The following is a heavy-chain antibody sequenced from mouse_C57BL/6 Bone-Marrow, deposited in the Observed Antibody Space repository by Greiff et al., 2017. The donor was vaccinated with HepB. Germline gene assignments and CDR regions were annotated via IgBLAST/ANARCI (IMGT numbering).Heavy chain of an antibody. Sequence: QVQLQQPGAELVMPGASVKLSCKASGYTFTSYWMHWVKQRPGQGLEWIGEIDPSDSYTNYNQKFKGKSTLTVDKSSSTAYMQFSSLTSEDSAVYYCARAHYYGSSYVHWYFDVWGTGTTVTVSS. J-gene: IGHJ1*03. CDR1: GYTFTSYW. CDR3: ARAHYYGSSYVHWYFDV. D-gene: IGHD1-1*01. V-gene: IGHV1-69*01. CDR2: IDPSDSYT.